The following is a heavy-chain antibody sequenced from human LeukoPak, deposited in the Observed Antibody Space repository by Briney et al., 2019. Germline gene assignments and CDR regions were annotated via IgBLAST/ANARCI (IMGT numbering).Heavy chain of an antibody. D-gene: IGHD6-13*01. CDR1: GFTFSSYA. CDR3: AKDSDQELGSVDY. Sequence: GGSLRLSCAASGFTFSSYAMSWVRQAPGKGLEWVSGVSGSGGRTYYADSVKGRFTISRDNSKNTLYLQMNSPRAEDTAVYYCAKDSDQELGSVDYWGQGTLVTVSS. V-gene: IGHV3-23*01. CDR2: VSGSGGRT. J-gene: IGHJ4*02.